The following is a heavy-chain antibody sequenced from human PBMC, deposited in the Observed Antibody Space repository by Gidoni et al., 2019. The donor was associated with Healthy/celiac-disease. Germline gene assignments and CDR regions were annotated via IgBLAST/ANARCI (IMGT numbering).Heavy chain of an antibody. D-gene: IGHD3-3*01. CDR1: GFTFSTAW. CDR3: TTAYYDFWSGSDY. J-gene: IGHJ4*02. V-gene: IGHV3-15*07. Sequence: EVQLVESGGGLVKPGGSLRLSCAASGFTFSTAWMNWVRQAPGKGLGWVGRIKSKTDGGTTDYAAPVKGRFTISRDDSKNTLYLQMNSLKTEDTAVYYCTTAYYDFWSGSDYWGQGTLVTVSS. CDR2: IKSKTDGGTT.